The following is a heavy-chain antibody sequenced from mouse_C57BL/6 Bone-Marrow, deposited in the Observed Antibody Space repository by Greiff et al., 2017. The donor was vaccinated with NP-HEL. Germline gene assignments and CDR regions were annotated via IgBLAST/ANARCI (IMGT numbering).Heavy chain of an antibody. CDR2: IDPSDSYT. D-gene: IGHD2-2*01. V-gene: IGHV1-50*01. CDR1: GYTFTSYW. J-gene: IGHJ3*01. CDR3: ARGIYYGYDGFAY. Sequence: QVQLQQPGAELVKPGASVKLSCKASGYTFTSYWMQWVKQRPGKGLEWIGEIDPSDSYTNYNQKFKGKATLTVDTSSSTAYMQLSSLTSEDSAVYYCARGIYYGYDGFAYWGQGTLVTVSA.